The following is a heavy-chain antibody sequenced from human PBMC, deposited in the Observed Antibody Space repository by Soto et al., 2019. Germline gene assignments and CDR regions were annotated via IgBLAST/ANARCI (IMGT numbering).Heavy chain of an antibody. V-gene: IGHV3-30*03. J-gene: IGHJ5*02. CDR3: ARDRGIAVAGTTRELPWGP. CDR1: VFTFSSYG. CDR2: ISYDGNNR. D-gene: IGHD6-19*01. Sequence: GGSLRLSCAASVFTFSSYGMHWVRQAPGKGLEWVAVISYDGNNRYYADSVKGRFTISRDNSKSTLYLQMNSLRVDDTAVYYCARDRGIAVAGTTRELPWGPWGQGTLVTVSS.